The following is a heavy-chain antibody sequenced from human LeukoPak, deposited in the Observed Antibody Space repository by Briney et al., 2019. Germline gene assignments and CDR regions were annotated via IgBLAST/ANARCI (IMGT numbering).Heavy chain of an antibody. CDR1: GFTVSSNY. D-gene: IGHD2-15*01. CDR2: ISGSGGST. J-gene: IGHJ6*02. CDR3: AKDCSGGRCYGYYYYGMDV. Sequence: GGSLKLSCAASGFTVSSNYMNWVRQAPGKGLEWVSTISGSGGSTYEDSVKGRFTISRDNSKNTLYLQMNSLRAEDTAVYYCAKDCSGGRCYGYYYYGMDVWGQGTTVTVSS. V-gene: IGHV3-23*01.